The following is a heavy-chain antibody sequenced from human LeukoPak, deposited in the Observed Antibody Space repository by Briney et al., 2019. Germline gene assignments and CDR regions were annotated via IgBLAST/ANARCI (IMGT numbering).Heavy chain of an antibody. V-gene: IGHV3-23*01. Sequence: GGSLRLSCAASGFTFSSYAMSWVRQAPGKGLEWVSAISGSGGSTYYADSVKGRFTVSRDNSKNTLYVQMNSLRAEDTAVYYCAKIGTYDFWSGYYFDYWGQGTLVTVSS. J-gene: IGHJ4*02. D-gene: IGHD3-3*01. CDR3: AKIGTYDFWSGYYFDY. CDR2: ISGSGGST. CDR1: GFTFSSYA.